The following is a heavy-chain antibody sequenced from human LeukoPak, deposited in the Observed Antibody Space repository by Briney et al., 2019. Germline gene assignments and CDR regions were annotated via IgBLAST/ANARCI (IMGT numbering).Heavy chain of an antibody. J-gene: IGHJ4*02. V-gene: IGHV3-21*01. CDR3: ARDWDSSGYLDY. CDR1: GFTFSSYS. CDR2: ISSSSTYI. Sequence: GGSLRLSCASSGFTFSSYSMNWVRQAPGKGLEWVSSISSSSTYIYYADSVKGRFTISRDNARNSLYLQMNRLRAEDTAVYYCARDWDSSGYLDYWGQGTLVTVSS. D-gene: IGHD3-22*01.